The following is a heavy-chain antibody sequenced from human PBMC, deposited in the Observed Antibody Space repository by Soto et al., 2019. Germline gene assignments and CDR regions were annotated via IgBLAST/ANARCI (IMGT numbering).Heavy chain of an antibody. V-gene: IGHV4-39*01. CDR1: GGSISSSSYY. CDR2: IYYSGST. D-gene: IGHD6-19*01. Sequence: SSETLSLTCTVSGGSISSSSYYWGWIRQPPGKGLEWIGSIYYSGSTYYNPSLKSRVTISVDTSKNQFSLKLSSVTAADTAVYYCARSFPTGYSSGWLSNWFDPWGQGTLVTVSS. J-gene: IGHJ5*02. CDR3: ARSFPTGYSSGWLSNWFDP.